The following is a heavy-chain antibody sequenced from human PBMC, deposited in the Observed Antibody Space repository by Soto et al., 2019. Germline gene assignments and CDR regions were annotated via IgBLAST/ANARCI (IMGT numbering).Heavy chain of an antibody. D-gene: IGHD6-13*01. Sequence: SVKVSCKASGGTFSSYAISWVRQAPGQGLEWMGGIIPIFGTANYAQKFQGRVTITADESTSTAYMELSSLRSEDTAVYYCARFIEDAGDEDSSWYWAGYYYGMDVWGQGTTATVS. V-gene: IGHV1-69*13. CDR3: ARFIEDAGDEDSSWYWAGYYYGMDV. CDR2: IIPIFGTA. CDR1: GGTFSSYA. J-gene: IGHJ6*02.